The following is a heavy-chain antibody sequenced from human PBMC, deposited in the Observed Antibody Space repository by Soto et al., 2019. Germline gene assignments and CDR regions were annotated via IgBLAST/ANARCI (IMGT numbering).Heavy chain of an antibody. CDR2: IKNKANSYSI. V-gene: IGHV3-72*01. J-gene: IGHJ3*01. CDR3: ARVRLSGPPVGKVFDV. CDR1: GFTFSAHY. Sequence: EVQLVESGGGLVQPGGSLRLSCAASGFTFSAHYMDWVRQAPGKGLEWVGRIKNKANSYSIQYGASVKGRFIISRDDSQNSLYLQMNSLKTEDTAVYYCARVRLSGPPVGKVFDVCGKGTMVTVSS. D-gene: IGHD3-10*01.